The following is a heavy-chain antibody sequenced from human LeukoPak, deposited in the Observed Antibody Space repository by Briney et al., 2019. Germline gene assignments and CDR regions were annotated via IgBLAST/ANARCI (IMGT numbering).Heavy chain of an antibody. V-gene: IGHV1-46*01. D-gene: IGHD3-10*01. CDR3: ARGEYGSGTYRFDP. CDR2: INPSGGNT. Sequence: ASVKVSCKASGYTFTNFYMHWVRQAPGQGLEWMGIINPSGGNTTYAQKFQGRVTVTRDTSTSTVYMELSSLRSEDTAVYYCARGEYGSGTYRFDPWGQGTLVTVSS. CDR1: GYTFTNFY. J-gene: IGHJ5*02.